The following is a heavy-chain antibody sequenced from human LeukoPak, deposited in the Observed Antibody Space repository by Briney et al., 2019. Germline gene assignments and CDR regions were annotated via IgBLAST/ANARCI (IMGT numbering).Heavy chain of an antibody. Sequence: ASVKVSCKASGYTFTNYYMHWVRQAPRQGLEWMGIINPRGGSTSYAQKFQGRVTMTRDTSTSTVYMELSSLRSEDTAVYYCAREPTLIDHYYMDVWGKGTTVTVSS. CDR2: INPRGGST. CDR1: GYTFTNYY. D-gene: IGHD2/OR15-2a*01. CDR3: AREPTLIDHYYMDV. J-gene: IGHJ6*03. V-gene: IGHV1-46*01.